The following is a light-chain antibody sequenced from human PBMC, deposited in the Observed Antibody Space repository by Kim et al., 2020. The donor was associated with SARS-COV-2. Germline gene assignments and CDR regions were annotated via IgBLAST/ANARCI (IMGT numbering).Light chain of an antibody. V-gene: IGKV3-11*01. J-gene: IGKJ1*01. CDR3: QQRGNWPLT. CDR2: DAF. CDR1: QSVGSS. Sequence: PGERATLSCRASQSVGSSFAWYQQKPGQAPRHLISDAFSRATGIPARFSGSGSGTDFTLTISSLEPEDCAVYYCQQRGNWPLTFGQGTKVDI.